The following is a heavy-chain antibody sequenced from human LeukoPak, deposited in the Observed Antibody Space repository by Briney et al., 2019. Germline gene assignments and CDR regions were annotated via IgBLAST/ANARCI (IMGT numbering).Heavy chain of an antibody. CDR3: ANSMVRGLDGY. Sequence: GGSXRLSCXXSGFTFSSYAMSWVRQAPGKGLEWVSAISGSGGSTYYADSVKGRFTISRDNSKNTLYLQMNSLRAEDTAVYYCANSMVRGLDGYWGQGTLVTVSS. J-gene: IGHJ4*02. D-gene: IGHD3-10*01. CDR2: ISGSGGST. V-gene: IGHV3-23*01. CDR1: GFTFSSYA.